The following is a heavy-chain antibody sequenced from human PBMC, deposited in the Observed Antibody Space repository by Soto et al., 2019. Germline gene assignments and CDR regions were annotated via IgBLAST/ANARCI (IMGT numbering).Heavy chain of an antibody. J-gene: IGHJ6*03. V-gene: IGHV3-15*01. CDR2: IKSKTDGGTT. Sequence: EVQLVESGGGLVKPGGSLRLSCAASGFTFSNAWMSWVLQAPGKGLEWVGRIKSKTDGGTTDYAAPVKGRFTISRDDSKNTLYLQMNSLKTDDTAVYYCTTDLLSIAARPPHYFYMDVWGKGTLVTVSS. CDR1: GFTFSNAW. D-gene: IGHD6-6*01. CDR3: TTDLLSIAARPPHYFYMDV.